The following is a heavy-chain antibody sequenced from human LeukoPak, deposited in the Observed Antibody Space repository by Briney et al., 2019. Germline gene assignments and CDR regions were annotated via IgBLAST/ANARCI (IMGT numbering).Heavy chain of an antibody. D-gene: IGHD6-19*01. CDR1: GYSFTSYW. J-gene: IGHJ3*02. CDR3: ARKDIAVAGDAFDI. Sequence: GESLKISCKGSGYSFTSYWTSWVRQTPGKGLEWMGRIAHSDSYTNYSPSFPGHVTISAHKSISTAYLQWSSLKASDTAMYYCARKDIAVAGDAFDIWGQGTMVTVSS. CDR2: IAHSDSYT. V-gene: IGHV5-10-1*01.